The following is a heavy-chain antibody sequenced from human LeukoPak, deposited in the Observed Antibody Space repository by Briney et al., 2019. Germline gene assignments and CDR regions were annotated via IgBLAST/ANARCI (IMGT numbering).Heavy chain of an antibody. J-gene: IGHJ4*02. CDR2: IAASSNTI. Sequence: LPGGSLRLSCAASGFTFSSYAMSWVRQAPGKGLEWVSYIAASSNTIYYADSVKGRFTISRDNAKNSLYLQMNSLRDEDTAVYYCARDFGGSYYFDYWGQGTLVTVSS. V-gene: IGHV3-48*02. CDR3: ARDFGGSYYFDY. D-gene: IGHD1-26*01. CDR1: GFTFSSYA.